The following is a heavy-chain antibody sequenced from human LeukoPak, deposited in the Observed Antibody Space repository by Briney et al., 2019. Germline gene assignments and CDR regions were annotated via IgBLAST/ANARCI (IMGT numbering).Heavy chain of an antibody. CDR2: IYYSGST. Sequence: SETLSLTCTVSGGSISSYYWSWIRQPPGKGLEWIGYIYYSGSTNYNPSLKSRVTISVDTSKNQFSLKLSSVTAADTAVYYCARTHCSSTSCYFPKYYYGSGSYSPYYMDVWGKGTTVTISS. CDR1: GGSISSYY. CDR3: ARTHCSSTSCYFPKYYYGSGSYSPYYMDV. D-gene: IGHD3-10*01. V-gene: IGHV4-59*12. J-gene: IGHJ6*03.